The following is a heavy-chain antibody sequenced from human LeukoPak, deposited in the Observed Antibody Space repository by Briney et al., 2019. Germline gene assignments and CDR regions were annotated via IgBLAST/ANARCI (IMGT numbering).Heavy chain of an antibody. Sequence: GGSLRLSCAASGFAFSNYAMRWVRQAPGQGLEWVSTISGSGGNTYYADSVKGRFSVSRDNSKTTLYLQMNSLRAEDTAVYYCAKEGSTVTAGQYFDYWGQGTLVTVSS. V-gene: IGHV3-23*01. J-gene: IGHJ4*02. D-gene: IGHD4-17*01. CDR1: GFAFSNYA. CDR2: ISGSGGNT. CDR3: AKEGSTVTAGQYFDY.